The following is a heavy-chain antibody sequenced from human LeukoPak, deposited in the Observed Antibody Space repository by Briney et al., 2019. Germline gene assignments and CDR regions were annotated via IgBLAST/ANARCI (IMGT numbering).Heavy chain of an antibody. CDR2: IYYSGST. V-gene: IGHV4-39*01. J-gene: IGHJ4*02. D-gene: IGHD3-22*01. CDR3: PRLYYYDSSGYYYSY. CDR1: GGSISSSSYY. Sequence: SETLSLTCTVSGGSISSSSYYWGWIRQPPGKGLEWIGSIYYSGSTYYNPSLKSRVTISVDTSKNQFSLKLSSVTAADTAVYYCPRLYYYDSSGYYYSYWGQGTLVTVSS.